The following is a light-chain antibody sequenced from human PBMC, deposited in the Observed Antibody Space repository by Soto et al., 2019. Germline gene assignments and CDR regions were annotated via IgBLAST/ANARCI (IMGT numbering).Light chain of an antibody. CDR1: TNDIGAFNY. Sequence: QSALTQPASVSGSPGQSITISCTGTTNDIGAFNYVSWYQQHPGKAPKLILYEVTNRPSGVSNRFSGSKSGNTASLTISGLQAEDEADYYCNSYTSNSTRVFGRGTKLTVL. CDR3: NSYTSNSTRV. V-gene: IGLV2-14*01. J-gene: IGLJ2*01. CDR2: EVT.